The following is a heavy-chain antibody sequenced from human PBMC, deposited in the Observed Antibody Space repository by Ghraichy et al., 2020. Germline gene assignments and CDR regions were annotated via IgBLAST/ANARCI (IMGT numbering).Heavy chain of an antibody. J-gene: IGHJ6*02. Sequence: GESLNISCAASGFTFSSYSMNWVRQAPGKGLEWVSSISSSSSYIYYADSVKGRFTISRDNAKNSLYLQMNSLRAEDTAVYYCARDVLHSSSSEFKDYYYYYGMDVWGQGTTVTVSS. CDR1: GFTFSSYS. CDR2: ISSSSSYI. V-gene: IGHV3-21*01. D-gene: IGHD6-6*01. CDR3: ARDVLHSSSSEFKDYYYYYGMDV.